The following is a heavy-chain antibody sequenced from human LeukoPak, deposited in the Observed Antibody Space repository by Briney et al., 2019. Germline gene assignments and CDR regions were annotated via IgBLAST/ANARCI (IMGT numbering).Heavy chain of an antibody. CDR1: GFTFSSYA. D-gene: IGHD3-10*01. V-gene: IGHV1-2*02. J-gene: IGHJ4*02. CDR2: INPNSGGT. Sequence: PGGSLRLSCAASGFTFSSYAMHWVRQAPGQGLEWMGWINPNSGGTNYAQKFQGRVTMTRDTSISTAYMELSRLTSDDTAVYFCARETYYSSGNVYNRIDYWGQGTLVTVSS. CDR3: ARETYYSSGNVYNRIDY.